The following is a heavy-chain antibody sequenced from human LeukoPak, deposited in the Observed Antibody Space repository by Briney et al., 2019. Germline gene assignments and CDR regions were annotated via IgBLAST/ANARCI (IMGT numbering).Heavy chain of an antibody. CDR3: ARHSMSGSYQILFDY. CDR2: IYYSGST. D-gene: IGHD1-26*01. Sequence: SETLSLTCTVAGGSISSHYWSWIRQPPGKGMEWIGYIYYSGSTNYNPSLKSRVTISVDTSKNQFSLKLSSVTAADTAVYYCARHSMSGSYQILFDYWGQGTLVTVSS. J-gene: IGHJ4*02. CDR1: GGSISSHY. V-gene: IGHV4-59*08.